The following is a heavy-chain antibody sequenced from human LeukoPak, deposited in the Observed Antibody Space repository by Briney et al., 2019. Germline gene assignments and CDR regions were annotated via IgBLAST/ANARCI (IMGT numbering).Heavy chain of an antibody. Sequence: SETLSLTCTVSGGSISSYYWSWIRQTPGKGLEWIGYIYYSGSTNYNPSLKSRVTISVDTSKNQFSLKLSSVTAADTAAYYCARLRVSSGGEYYFDYWGQGTLVTVSS. CDR1: GGSISSYY. J-gene: IGHJ4*02. V-gene: IGHV4-59*08. CDR2: IYYSGST. D-gene: IGHD3-16*01. CDR3: ARLRVSSGGEYYFDY.